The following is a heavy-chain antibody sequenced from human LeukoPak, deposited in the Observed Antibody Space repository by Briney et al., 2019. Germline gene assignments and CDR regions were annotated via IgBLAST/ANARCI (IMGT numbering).Heavy chain of an antibody. V-gene: IGHV4-34*01. Sequence: SETLSLTCAVYGGPFSDYYWGWIRQPPGKGLEWIGKINHSGSTNYSPSLKSRVTISIDTSKNQFSLKLNSMTAADTAVYYCARGEGARDGYNYAGPFYFDYWGHGTLVTVSS. D-gene: IGHD5-24*01. CDR2: INHSGST. CDR1: GGPFSDYY. J-gene: IGHJ4*01. CDR3: ARGEGARDGYNYAGPFYFDY.